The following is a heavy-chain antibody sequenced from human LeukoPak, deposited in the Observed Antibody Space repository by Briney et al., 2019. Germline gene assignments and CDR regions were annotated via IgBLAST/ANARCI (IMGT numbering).Heavy chain of an antibody. CDR3: ARETSSRYFDY. V-gene: IGHV3-7*01. CDR2: IKQDGSEK. CDR1: GSTFSSYW. Sequence: GGSLSFSFPASGSTFSSYWMSWVRKPPGKGREWVANIKQDGSEKYYVDSVKGRFTISRDNAKNSLYLQMNSLRAEDTAVYYCARETSSRYFDYWGQGTLVTVSS. J-gene: IGHJ4*02.